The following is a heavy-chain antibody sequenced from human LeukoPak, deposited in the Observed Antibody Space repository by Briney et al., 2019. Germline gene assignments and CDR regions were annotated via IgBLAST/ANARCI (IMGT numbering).Heavy chain of an antibody. CDR3: ARGQQLVLGWGYFDY. V-gene: IGHV1-69*13. CDR2: IIPIFGTA. J-gene: IGHJ4*02. Sequence: SVKVSCKASGGTFSSYAISWVRQAPGQGLEWMGVIIPIFGTANYAQKFQGRVTITADESTSTAYMELSSLRSEDTAVYYCARGQQLVLGWGYFDYWGQGTLVTVSS. CDR1: GGTFSSYA. D-gene: IGHD6-13*01.